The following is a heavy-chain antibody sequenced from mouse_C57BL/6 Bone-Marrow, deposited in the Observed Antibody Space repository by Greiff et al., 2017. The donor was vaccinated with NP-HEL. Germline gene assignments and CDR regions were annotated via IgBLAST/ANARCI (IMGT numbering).Heavy chain of an antibody. D-gene: IGHD1-1*01. CDR2: IDPSDSYT. V-gene: IGHV1-59*01. CDR1: GYTFTSYW. Sequence: QVQLQQPGAELVRPGTSVKLSCKASGYTFTSYWMHWVKQRPGQGLEWIGVIDPSDSYTNYNQKFKGKATLTVDTSSSTAYMQLSSLTSEDSAVYYCARSPGSSPFDYWGQGTTLTVSS. J-gene: IGHJ2*01. CDR3: ARSPGSSPFDY.